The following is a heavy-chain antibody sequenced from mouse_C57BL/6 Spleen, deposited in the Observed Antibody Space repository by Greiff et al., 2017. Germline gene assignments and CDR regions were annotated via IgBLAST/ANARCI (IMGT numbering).Heavy chain of an antibody. CDR2: LNPSNGGT. D-gene: IGHD2-5*01. Sequence: VQLQQPGTELVKPGASVKLSCKASGYTFTSSWMHWVKQRPGQGLAWIGNLNPSNGGTNSNETFKSKATLTVDKSSRTAYLQLSRLTSEDSAVYYWARGGSYYSNYDWYCDVWGTGTPVTVSS. CDR3: ARGGSYYSNYDWYCDV. V-gene: IGHV1-53*01. CDR1: GYTFTSSW. J-gene: IGHJ1*03.